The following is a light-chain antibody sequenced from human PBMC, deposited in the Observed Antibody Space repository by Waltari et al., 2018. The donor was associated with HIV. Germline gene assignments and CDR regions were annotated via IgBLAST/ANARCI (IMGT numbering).Light chain of an antibody. V-gene: IGLV2-11*01. J-gene: IGLJ1*01. Sequence: QSALTQPRSVSGSPGQSVTISCTGTSSDVGGYNSVSWYQHHPGKAPKLLIDELSKWPSGFPYRFSGSKPGNTASLTISGRRADDYADYYCCSYGGTYNVFGTGTKVTIL. CDR3: CSYGGTYNV. CDR1: SSDVGGYNS. CDR2: ELS.